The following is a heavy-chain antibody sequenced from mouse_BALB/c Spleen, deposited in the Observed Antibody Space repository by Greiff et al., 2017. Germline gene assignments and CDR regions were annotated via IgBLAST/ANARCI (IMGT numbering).Heavy chain of an antibody. Sequence: EVQLKQSGPELVKPGASVKMSCKASGYTFTSYVMHWVKQKPGQGLEWIGYINPYNDGTKYNEKFKGKATLTSDKSSSTAYMELSSLTSEDSAVYYCARKLGIYYDYDYYAMDYWGQGTSVTVSS. CDR1: GYTFTSYV. D-gene: IGHD2-4*01. J-gene: IGHJ4*01. CDR2: INPYNDGT. CDR3: ARKLGIYYDYDYYAMDY. V-gene: IGHV1-14*01.